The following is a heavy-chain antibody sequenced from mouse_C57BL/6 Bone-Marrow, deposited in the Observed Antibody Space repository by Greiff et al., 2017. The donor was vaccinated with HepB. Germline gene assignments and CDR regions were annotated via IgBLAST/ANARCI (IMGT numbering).Heavy chain of an antibody. V-gene: IGHV1-59*01. CDR1: GYTFTSYW. CDR3: ARSGNYPSWFAY. J-gene: IGHJ3*01. CDR2: IDPSDSYT. Sequence: QVQLQQPGAELVRPGTSVKLSCKASGYTFTSYWMHWVKQRPGQGLEWIGVIDPSDSYTNYNQKFKGKATLTVDTSSSTAYMQLSSLTSEDSAVYYWARSGNYPSWFAYWGQGTLVTVSA. D-gene: IGHD2-1*01.